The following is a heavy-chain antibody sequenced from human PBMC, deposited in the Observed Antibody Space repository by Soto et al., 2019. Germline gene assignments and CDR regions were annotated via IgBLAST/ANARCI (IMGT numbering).Heavy chain of an antibody. Sequence: ASVKVSCKASGYTFTSYGISWVRQAPGQGLEWMGWISAYNGNTNYAQKLQGRVTMTTDTSTSTAYMELRSLRSDDTAVYYCARDWQLLLLGYFDYWGQGTLVTVSS. J-gene: IGHJ4*02. CDR1: GYTFTSYG. V-gene: IGHV1-18*04. CDR2: ISAYNGNT. D-gene: IGHD2-15*01. CDR3: ARDWQLLLLGYFDY.